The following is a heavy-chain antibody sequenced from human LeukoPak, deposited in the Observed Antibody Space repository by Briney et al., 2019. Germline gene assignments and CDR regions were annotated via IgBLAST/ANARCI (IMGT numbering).Heavy chain of an antibody. V-gene: IGHV1-69*04. Sequence: SVKVSCKASGGTFSSYAISWVRQAPGQGLEWMGRIIPILGIANYAQKFQGRVTITADKSTNTAYMELSSLRSEDTAVYYCAREPTVTTTFDYWGQGTLVTVSS. J-gene: IGHJ4*02. D-gene: IGHD4-17*01. CDR2: IIPILGIA. CDR3: AREPTVTTTFDY. CDR1: GGTFSSYA.